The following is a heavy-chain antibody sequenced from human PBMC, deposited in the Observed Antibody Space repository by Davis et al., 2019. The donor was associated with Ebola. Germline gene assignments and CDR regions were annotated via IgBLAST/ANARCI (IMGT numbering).Heavy chain of an antibody. D-gene: IGHD3-3*01. CDR1: GGSISSSSYY. CDR2: IYYSGST. J-gene: IGHJ4*02. V-gene: IGHV4-39*07. Sequence: MPSETLSLTCTVSGGSISSSSYYWGWIRQPPGKGLEWLGSIYYSGSTYYNPSLKSRVTISVDTSKNQFSLKLSSVTAADTAVYYCARSRKGVLRFLEWPRAYFDYWGQGTLVTVSS. CDR3: ARSRKGVLRFLEWPRAYFDY.